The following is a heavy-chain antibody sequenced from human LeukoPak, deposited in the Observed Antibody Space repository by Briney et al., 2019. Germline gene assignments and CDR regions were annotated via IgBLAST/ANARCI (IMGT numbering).Heavy chain of an antibody. V-gene: IGHV3-30-3*01. Sequence: GGSLRLSCAASGFTFSSHAMHWVRQAPGKGLEWVAVISYDGGNKYHADSVRGRFTISRDNSNNTLHLQMNSLRPEDTAVYYCARDLSHYYYNLDVWGQGTTVTVSS. CDR1: GFTFSSHA. J-gene: IGHJ6*02. CDR2: ISYDGGNK. CDR3: ARDLSHYYYNLDV.